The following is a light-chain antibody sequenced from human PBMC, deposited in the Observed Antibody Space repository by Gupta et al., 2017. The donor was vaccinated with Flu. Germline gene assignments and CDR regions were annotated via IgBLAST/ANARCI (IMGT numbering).Light chain of an antibody. Sequence: DIQMTQSPSTLSASVGDRVTITCRASQSISSWLAWYQQKPGEATKLLIYKASSLESGVPSRFSGSGSGTEFTLTISSLQPDDVATYYCQQYNSYSGTFGQGTKVEIK. J-gene: IGKJ1*01. CDR2: KAS. CDR1: QSISSW. V-gene: IGKV1-5*03. CDR3: QQYNSYSGT.